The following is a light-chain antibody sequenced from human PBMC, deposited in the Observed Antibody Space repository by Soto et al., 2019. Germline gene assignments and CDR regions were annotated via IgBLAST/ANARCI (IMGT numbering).Light chain of an antibody. V-gene: IGLV2-8*01. J-gene: IGLJ2*01. CDR1: SSDVGGYND. Sequence: QSALTQPPSASGSPGQSVTISCTGTSSDVGGYNDVSWYQQHPGKAPKLMIYEVSNRPSGVPDRFSGSKSGNTASLTVSGLQAEDEADYYCSSYAGSSHVVFGGGTKVTVL. CDR2: EVS. CDR3: SSYAGSSHVV.